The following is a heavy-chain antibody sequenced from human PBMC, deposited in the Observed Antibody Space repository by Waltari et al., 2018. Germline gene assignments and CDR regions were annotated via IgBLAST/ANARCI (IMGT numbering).Heavy chain of an antibody. CDR1: GGSFSGHY. CDR3: ARGPPDI. Sequence: QVQLQQWGAGLLKPSETLSLTCAGYGGSFSGHYWSWIRQPPGKGLEWIGEINHSGSTNYNPSLKSRVTISVDTSKNQFSLKLSSVTAADTAVYYCARGPPDIWGQGTMVTVSS. J-gene: IGHJ3*02. CDR2: INHSGST. V-gene: IGHV4-34*01.